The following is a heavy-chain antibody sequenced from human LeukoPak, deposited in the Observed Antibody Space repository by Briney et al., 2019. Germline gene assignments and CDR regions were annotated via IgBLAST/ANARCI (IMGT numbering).Heavy chain of an antibody. V-gene: IGHV4-59*01. CDR3: AREDSYGLIDY. CDR2: IYYSGST. CDR1: GGSISSYY. J-gene: IGHJ4*02. D-gene: IGHD5-18*01. Sequence: SETLSLTCTVSGGSISSYYWSWIRQPPGKGLEWIGYIYYSGSTNYNPSLKGRVTISVDTSKNQFSLKLSSVTAADTAVYYCAREDSYGLIDYWGQGTLVTVSS.